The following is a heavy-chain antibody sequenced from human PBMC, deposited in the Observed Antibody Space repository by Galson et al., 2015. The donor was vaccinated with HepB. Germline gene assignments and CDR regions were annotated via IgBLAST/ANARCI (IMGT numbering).Heavy chain of an antibody. CDR1: GYTFTSYG. D-gene: IGHD1-26*01. J-gene: IGHJ4*02. CDR3: ARVSIVGATTGSNFDY. CDR2: ISAYNGNT. V-gene: IGHV1-18*04. Sequence: SVKVSCKASGYTFTSYGISWVRQAPGQGLEWMGWISAYNGNTNYAQKLQGRVTMTTDTSTSTAYMELRSLRSDDTAVYYCARVSIVGATTGSNFDYWGQGTLVTVSS.